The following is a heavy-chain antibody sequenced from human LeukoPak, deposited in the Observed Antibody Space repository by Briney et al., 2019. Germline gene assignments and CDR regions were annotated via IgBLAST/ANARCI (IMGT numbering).Heavy chain of an antibody. V-gene: IGHV3-7*05. CDR3: AKGLHGVSFYFDY. J-gene: IGHJ4*01. Sequence: GGSLRLSCAASGFSVSSNYMNWVRQAPGKGLEWVANINQGGSKKYYVDSVKGRFTISRDNAKNSLYLQMNSLRAEDTAVYYCAKGLHGVSFYFDYWGRGTLVTVSS. D-gene: IGHD3/OR15-3a*01. CDR1: GFSVSSNY. CDR2: INQGGSKK.